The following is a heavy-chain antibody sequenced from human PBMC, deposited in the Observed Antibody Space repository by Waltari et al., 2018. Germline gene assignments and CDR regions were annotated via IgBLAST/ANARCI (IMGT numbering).Heavy chain of an antibody. Sequence: QLQLQESGPGLVTPSETLSLTCTVSGGSISSRTYYWGWIRQPPGKGLEWIGSIYYSGRTYYNPSLKSRVTISVDTSKNQFSLKLSSVTAADTAVYYCARAKNSDAFDIWGQGTMVTVSS. V-gene: IGHV4-39*07. CDR3: ARAKNSDAFDI. CDR2: IYYSGRT. J-gene: IGHJ3*02. CDR1: GGSISSRTYY.